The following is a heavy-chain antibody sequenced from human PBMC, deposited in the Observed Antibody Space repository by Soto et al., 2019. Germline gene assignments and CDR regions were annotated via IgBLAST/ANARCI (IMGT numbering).Heavy chain of an antibody. J-gene: IGHJ3*02. D-gene: IGHD3-22*01. CDR1: GFTFSSYA. Sequence: PGGSLRLSCAASGFTFSSYAMSWVRQAPGKGLEWVSAISGSGGSTYYADSVKGRFTISRDNSKNTLYLQMNSLRAEDTAVYYCAKPDSSGYYINDAFDIWGQGTMVTVSS. V-gene: IGHV3-23*01. CDR3: AKPDSSGYYINDAFDI. CDR2: ISGSGGST.